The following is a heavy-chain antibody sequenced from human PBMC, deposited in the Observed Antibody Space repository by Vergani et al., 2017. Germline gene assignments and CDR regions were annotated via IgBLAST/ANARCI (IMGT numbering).Heavy chain of an antibody. CDR3: ARERNAYYDFWSGYYTQYYFDY. J-gene: IGHJ4*02. D-gene: IGHD3-3*01. Sequence: EVDLVESGGGVVRPGGSLRLSCAASGFTFDDYGMSWVRQAPGKGLEWVSGINWNGGSTGYADSVKGRFTISRDNAKNSLYLQMNSLRAEDTALYYCARERNAYYDFWSGYYTQYYFDYWGQGTLVTVSS. CDR2: INWNGGST. CDR1: GFTFDDYG. V-gene: IGHV3-20*04.